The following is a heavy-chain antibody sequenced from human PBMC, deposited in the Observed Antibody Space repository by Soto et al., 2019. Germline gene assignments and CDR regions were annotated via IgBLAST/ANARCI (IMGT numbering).Heavy chain of an antibody. Sequence: QVQLVQSGAEVKKPGSSVKVSCKASGGTFSSYAISWVRQAPGQGLEWMGGIIPIFGTANYAQKFQGRVTITADESTSTAYIELSSLRSEDTAVYYCARSITMIVVAAFDAFDIWGQGTMVTVSS. CDR1: GGTFSSYA. CDR2: IIPIFGTA. CDR3: ARSITMIVVAAFDAFDI. V-gene: IGHV1-69*01. J-gene: IGHJ3*02. D-gene: IGHD3-22*01.